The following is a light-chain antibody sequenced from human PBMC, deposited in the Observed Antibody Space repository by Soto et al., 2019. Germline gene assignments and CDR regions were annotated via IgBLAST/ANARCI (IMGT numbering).Light chain of an antibody. J-gene: IGKJ4*01. Sequence: EIVLTQSPGTLSLSPGERATLSCRASQSVTSSYLAWYQQNPGQAPRLLISGASSRATGIPDRFSGSGSGTDFTLTISRPEPEDFAVYYCQQYSTSRLTFGGGTKVEIQ. CDR2: GAS. CDR1: QSVTSSY. CDR3: QQYSTSRLT. V-gene: IGKV3-20*01.